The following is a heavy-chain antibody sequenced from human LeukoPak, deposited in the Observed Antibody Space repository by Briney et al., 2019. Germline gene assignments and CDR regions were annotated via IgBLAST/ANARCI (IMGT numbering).Heavy chain of an antibody. CDR3: TRDPRIYSSSDYYYYYGMDV. CDR1: GFTFGDYA. CDR2: IRSKAYGGTT. Sequence: GGSLRLSCTASGFTFGDYAMSWVCQAPGKGLEWVGFIRSKAYGGTTEYAASVKGRFTISRDDSKSIAYLQMNSLKTEDTAVYYCTRDPRIYSSSDYYYYYGMDVWGQGTTVTVSS. J-gene: IGHJ6*02. D-gene: IGHD6-13*01. V-gene: IGHV3-49*04.